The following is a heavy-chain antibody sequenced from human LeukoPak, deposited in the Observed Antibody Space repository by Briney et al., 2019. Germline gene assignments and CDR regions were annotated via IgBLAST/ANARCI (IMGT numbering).Heavy chain of an antibody. V-gene: IGHV4-39*07. CDR1: GGSISGSSYY. CDR2: INHSGST. Sequence: PSGTLSLTCTVSGGSISGSSYYWGWIRQPPGKGLEWIGEINHSGSTNYNPSLKSRVTISVDTSKNQFSLKLSSVTAADTAVYYCARAYGMDVWGQGTTVTVSS. J-gene: IGHJ6*02. CDR3: ARAYGMDV.